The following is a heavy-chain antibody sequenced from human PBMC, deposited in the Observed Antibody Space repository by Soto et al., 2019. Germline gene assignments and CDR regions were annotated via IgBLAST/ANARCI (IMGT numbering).Heavy chain of an antibody. CDR2: ISWNSGTI. D-gene: IGHD6-13*01. J-gene: IGHJ6*02. CDR3: AKDMRGGSSSSRYYCGLDV. Sequence: ESGGGLVQPGRSLRLSCAASGFTFDDYAMHWVRQAPGKGLEWVSGISWNSGTIVYADSVKGRFTISRDNAKNSLYLQMNSLRGEDTALYYCAKDMRGGSSSSRYYCGLDVWGQGTTVTVSS. CDR1: GFTFDDYA. V-gene: IGHV3-9*01.